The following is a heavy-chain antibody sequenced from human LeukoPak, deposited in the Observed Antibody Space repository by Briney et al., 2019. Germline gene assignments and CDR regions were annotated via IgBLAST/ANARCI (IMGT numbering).Heavy chain of an antibody. Sequence: ASVKVSCKASGYTFTGYYTHWVRQAPGQGLEWMGWINPNTGGTNYAQKFQGRVTMTRDMSISTAYMELSRLRSDDTAVYYCAKLAGHYYMDVWGKGTTVTVSS. CDR3: AKLAGHYYMDV. CDR1: GYTFTGYY. V-gene: IGHV1-2*02. J-gene: IGHJ6*03. CDR2: INPNTGGT.